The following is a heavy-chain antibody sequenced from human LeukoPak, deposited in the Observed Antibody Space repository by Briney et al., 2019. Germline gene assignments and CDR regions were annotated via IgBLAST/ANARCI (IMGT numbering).Heavy chain of an antibody. D-gene: IGHD5-18*01. CDR1: GGSLSSSSYY. CDR2: IYYSGSA. CDR3: ARDTAGFDY. Sequence: SETLSLTCTVSGGSLSSSSYYWGWIRQPPGKGLEWIGSIYYSGSAYYNPSLESRVTMSVDTSKNQFSLKLSSVTAADTAVYYCARDTAGFDYWGQGTLVTVSS. J-gene: IGHJ4*02. V-gene: IGHV4-39*02.